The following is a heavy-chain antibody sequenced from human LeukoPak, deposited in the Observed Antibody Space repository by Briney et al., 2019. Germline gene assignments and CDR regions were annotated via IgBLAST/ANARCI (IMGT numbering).Heavy chain of an antibody. V-gene: IGHV1-69*13. D-gene: IGHD3-22*01. Sequence: GASVTVSCKASGYTFTSYGISWVRQAPGQGLEWMGGIIPIFGTANYAQKFQGRVTITADESTSTAYMELSSLRSEDTAVYYCARDFSPTADTYYYDSSGYYSYYFDYWGQGTLVTVSS. CDR3: ARDFSPTADTYYYDSSGYYSYYFDY. CDR1: GYTFTSYG. J-gene: IGHJ4*02. CDR2: IIPIFGTA.